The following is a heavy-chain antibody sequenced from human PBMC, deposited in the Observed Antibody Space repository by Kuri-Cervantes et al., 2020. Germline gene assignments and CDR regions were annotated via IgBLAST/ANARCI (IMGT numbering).Heavy chain of an antibody. D-gene: IGHD3-10*01. V-gene: IGHV3-9*01. J-gene: IGHJ6*02. CDR2: ISWNSGSI. CDR1: GFTFDDYA. Sequence: SLRLSCAASGFTFDDYAMHWVRQAPGKGLEWVSGISWNSGSIGYADSVKGRFTISRDNAKNSLYLQMNSLRAEDTALYYCAKHMVRGVHSYYYYGMDVWGQGTTVTVSS. CDR3: AKHMVRGVHSYYYYGMDV.